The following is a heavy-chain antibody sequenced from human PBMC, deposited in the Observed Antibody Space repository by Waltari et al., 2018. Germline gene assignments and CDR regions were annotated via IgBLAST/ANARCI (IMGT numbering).Heavy chain of an antibody. CDR3: ARFSFLLERVLDY. D-gene: IGHD3-9*01. CDR2: SRNQANSYTT. V-gene: IGHV3-72*01. CDR1: GFIFNDHY. Sequence: EVQLVESGGGLVQPGGSLRLSCAASGFIFNDHYIAWVRQAPGKGLEWFGRSRNQANSYTTEYAASVKGRFTISRDSSKNSLYLHMNSLRTEDTAVYYCARFSFLLERVLDYWGQGTLVTVSS. J-gene: IGHJ4*02.